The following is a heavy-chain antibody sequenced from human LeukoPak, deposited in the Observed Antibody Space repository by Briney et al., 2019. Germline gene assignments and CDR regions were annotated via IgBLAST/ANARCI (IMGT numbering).Heavy chain of an antibody. CDR1: GGSISSYY. CDR3: ARVRYCSGGSCLDY. CDR2: IYYSGST. D-gene: IGHD2-15*01. V-gene: IGHV4-59*08. Sequence: SETLSLTRTVSGGSISSYYWSWIRQPPGKGLEWIGYIYYSGSTNYNPSLKSRVTISVDTSKNQFSLKLSSVTAADTAVYYCARVRYCSGGSCLDYWGQGTLVTVSS. J-gene: IGHJ4*02.